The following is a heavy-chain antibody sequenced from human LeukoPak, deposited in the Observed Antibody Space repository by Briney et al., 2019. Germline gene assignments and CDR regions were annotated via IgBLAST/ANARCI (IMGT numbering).Heavy chain of an antibody. Sequence: GGSLRLSCAASGFTFSSYAMSWVRQAPGKGLEWVSAISGSGGSTYYADSVKGRFTISRDNAKNSLYLQMNSLRAEDTAVYYCAELGITMIGGVWGKGTTVIISS. CDR1: GFTFSSYA. J-gene: IGHJ6*04. CDR3: AELGITMIGGV. D-gene: IGHD3-10*02. CDR2: ISGSGGST. V-gene: IGHV3-23*01.